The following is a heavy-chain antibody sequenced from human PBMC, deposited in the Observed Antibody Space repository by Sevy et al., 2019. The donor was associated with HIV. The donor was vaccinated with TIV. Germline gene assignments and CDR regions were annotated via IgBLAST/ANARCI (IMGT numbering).Heavy chain of an antibody. CDR2: ISYEGTET. D-gene: IGHD6-13*01. V-gene: IGHV3-30-3*01. Sequence: GGSLRLSCAASSFAFSSHAMHWVRQAPGKGLEWVAVISYEGTETFYAASVEGRFTISRDNSKNMLYLQINSLRPEDTAVYYCARDGGYSIKWYPLYWGHGTLVTVSS. CDR1: SFAFSSHA. J-gene: IGHJ4*01. CDR3: ARDGGYSIKWYPLY.